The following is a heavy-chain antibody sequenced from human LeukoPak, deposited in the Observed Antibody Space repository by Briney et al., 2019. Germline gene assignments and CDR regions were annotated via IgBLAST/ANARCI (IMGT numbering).Heavy chain of an antibody. D-gene: IGHD5-24*01. CDR1: GGTFSSYA. V-gene: IGHV1-69*04. CDR2: IIPIVGIA. J-gene: IGHJ4*02. CDR3: ARDGEMATIYFDY. Sequence: SVKVSCKASGGTFSSYALSWVRQAPGQGLEWMGTIIPIVGIANYAQKFQGRVTITADKSTSTAYMELSSLRSEGTAVYYCARDGEMATIYFDYWGQGTLVTVSS.